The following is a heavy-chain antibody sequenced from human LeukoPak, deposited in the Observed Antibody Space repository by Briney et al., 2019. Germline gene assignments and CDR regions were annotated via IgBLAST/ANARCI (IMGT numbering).Heavy chain of an antibody. CDR1: GFIFSSYG. V-gene: IGHV3-30*03. CDR3: ALSRYDYVWGSYRYDY. CDR2: ISYDGSNK. Sequence: GGSLRLSCAASGFIFSSYGMHWVRQAPGKGLEWVAVISYDGSNKYYADSVKGRFTISRDNSKNTLYLQMNSLRAEDTAVYYCALSRYDYVWGSYRYDYWGQGTLVTVSS. D-gene: IGHD3-16*02. J-gene: IGHJ4*02.